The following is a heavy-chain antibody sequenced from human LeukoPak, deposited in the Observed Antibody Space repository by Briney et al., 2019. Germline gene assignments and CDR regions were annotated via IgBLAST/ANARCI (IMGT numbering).Heavy chain of an antibody. D-gene: IGHD4-17*01. CDR2: ISGSGGST. CDR1: GCTVSSYA. J-gene: IGHJ4*02. CDR3: AKADGDYGF. V-gene: IGHV3-23*01. Sequence: GGSLRLSCAASGCTVSSYAMSWVRQAPGKGLEWVSAISGSGGSTYYADSVKGWFTISRDNSKNTLYLQMNSLRAEDTAVYYCAKADGDYGFWGQGTLVTVSS.